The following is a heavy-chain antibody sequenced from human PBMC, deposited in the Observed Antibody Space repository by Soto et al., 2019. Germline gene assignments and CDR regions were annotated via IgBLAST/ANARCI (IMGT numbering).Heavy chain of an antibody. V-gene: IGHV3-74*01. Sequence: PGGSLRLSCASSGFTFGNYWMHWVRQAPGKGLEWVSRMNSDGSSTNYADSVKGRFTVSRDNAKNTLYLQMNSLRAEDTAVYYCATAEVDYWGPGTLVTVSS. CDR1: GFTFGNYW. CDR2: MNSDGSST. CDR3: ATAEVDY. J-gene: IGHJ4*02.